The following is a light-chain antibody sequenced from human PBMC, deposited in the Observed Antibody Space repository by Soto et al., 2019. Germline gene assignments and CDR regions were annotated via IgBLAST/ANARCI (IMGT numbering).Light chain of an antibody. V-gene: IGKV1-33*01. CDR3: QQYDDPFT. CDR1: RDIADS. J-gene: IGKJ4*01. CDR2: DAS. Sequence: DTQMTQTPYSLSASVGDTVTITCQASRDIADSLNWYQQRAGQAPKLLIYDASNLQSGVPARFSGSGTGTSFILTINSLQPEDFATYYCQQYDDPFTFGGGTKVEIK.